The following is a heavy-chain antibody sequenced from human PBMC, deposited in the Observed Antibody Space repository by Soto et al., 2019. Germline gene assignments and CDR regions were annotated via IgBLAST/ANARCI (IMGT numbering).Heavy chain of an antibody. D-gene: IGHD3-3*01. Sequence: QVQLVQSGAEVKKPGASVKVSCKASGYTFTSYAMHWVHQAPGQRLERMGWINAGNGNTKYSQKLQGRVTITRDTSASTAYMELSSLRSEDTAVYYCARDYDFWSGYYYLDYWGQGTLVTVSS. CDR2: INAGNGNT. J-gene: IGHJ4*02. V-gene: IGHV1-3*01. CDR1: GYTFTSYA. CDR3: ARDYDFWSGYYYLDY.